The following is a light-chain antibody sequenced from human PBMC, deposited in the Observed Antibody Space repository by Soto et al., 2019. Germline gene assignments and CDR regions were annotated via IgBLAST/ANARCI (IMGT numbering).Light chain of an antibody. Sequence: EIVLTQSPGTLSLSPGERATLSFRARQSVSSSYLACYQQKPGQAPRLLIYGASSRATGIPDRFSGSGSGTDFTLTISRLEPEDFAVYYCQQYGSSGTFGQGTKVDIK. V-gene: IGKV3-20*01. J-gene: IGKJ1*01. CDR2: GAS. CDR1: QSVSSSY. CDR3: QQYGSSGT.